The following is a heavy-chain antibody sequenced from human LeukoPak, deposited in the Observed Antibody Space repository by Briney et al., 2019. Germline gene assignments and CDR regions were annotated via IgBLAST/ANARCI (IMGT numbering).Heavy chain of an antibody. Sequence: PGGSLRLSCAASGFTFSGHSMSWVRQTREKGRDWVSSISPGGTNTYYADSVKGRFTISRDDSNNTLYLQMNSVRADDTAIYHCAKAAKWTRGHIDYWGQGILVTVSS. CDR1: GFTFSGHS. CDR2: ISPGGTNT. D-gene: IGHD1-26*01. CDR3: AKAAKWTRGHIDY. J-gene: IGHJ4*02. V-gene: IGHV3-23*01.